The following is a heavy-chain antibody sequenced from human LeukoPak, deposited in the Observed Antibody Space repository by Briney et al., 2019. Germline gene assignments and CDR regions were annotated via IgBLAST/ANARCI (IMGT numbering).Heavy chain of an antibody. Sequence: ASVKVSCKASGYTFTCYYMHWVRQAPGQGLEWMGWINPNSGGTNYAQKFQGRVTMTRDTSISTAYMELSRLRSDDTAVYYCARGDGLVGLQSYWGQGTLATVSS. CDR1: GYTFTCYY. V-gene: IGHV1-2*02. D-gene: IGHD4-11*01. J-gene: IGHJ4*02. CDR3: ARGDGLVGLQSY. CDR2: INPNSGGT.